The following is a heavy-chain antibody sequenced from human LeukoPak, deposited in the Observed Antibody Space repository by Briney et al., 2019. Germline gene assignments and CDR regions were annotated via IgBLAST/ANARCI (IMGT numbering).Heavy chain of an antibody. D-gene: IGHD1-14*01. Sequence: GGSLRLSCAASGFTFDDYAMHWVRQAPGKGLEWVSGISWNSGSIYYADSVKGRFTISRDNAKNSLYLQMNSLRAEDTAVYYCARTRRGYIDYWGQGTLVTVSS. CDR3: ARTRRGYIDY. CDR2: ISWNSGSI. V-gene: IGHV3-9*01. CDR1: GFTFDDYA. J-gene: IGHJ4*02.